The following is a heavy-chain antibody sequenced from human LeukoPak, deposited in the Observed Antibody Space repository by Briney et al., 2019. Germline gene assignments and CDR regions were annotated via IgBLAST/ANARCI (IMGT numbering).Heavy chain of an antibody. CDR2: ISTGGGSI. CDR1: GFTFSEYE. J-gene: IGHJ6*03. D-gene: IGHD6-13*01. CDR3: AGDATTAVGVVYMDV. V-gene: IGHV3-48*03. Sequence: QSGGSLRLSCVASGFTFSEYELNWVRQLPGKGLEWISHISTGGGSIHYADSVEGRFTISRDNAKNSVYLQMDSLRAEDTAVYFCAGDATTAVGVVYMDVWGRGTTVTISS.